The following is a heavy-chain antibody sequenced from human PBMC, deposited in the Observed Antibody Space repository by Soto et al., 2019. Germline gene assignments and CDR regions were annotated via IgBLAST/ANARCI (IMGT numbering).Heavy chain of an antibody. CDR3: AKSLRWSLRSCFDY. V-gene: IGHV3-30*18. D-gene: IGHD4-17*01. Sequence: QVQLVESGGGVVQPGRSLRLSCAASGFTFSSYGMHWVRQAPGKGLEWVAVISYDGSNKYYADSVKGRFTISRDNSKNTLYLQMNSLRAEDTAVYYCAKSLRWSLRSCFDYWGQGTLVTVSS. CDR2: ISYDGSNK. J-gene: IGHJ4*02. CDR1: GFTFSSYG.